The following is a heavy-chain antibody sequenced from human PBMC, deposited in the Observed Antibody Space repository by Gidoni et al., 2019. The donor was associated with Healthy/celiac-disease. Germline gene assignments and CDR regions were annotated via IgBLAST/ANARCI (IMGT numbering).Heavy chain of an antibody. V-gene: IGHV3-33*01. CDR3: ARERHYYDSSGYQDGTDAFDI. J-gene: IGHJ3*02. Sequence: QVQLVESGGGVVQPGRSLRLSCAASGFTFSSYGMLWVRQAPGKGLEWVAVIWYDGSNKYYADSVKGRFTISRDNSKNTLYLQMNSLRAEDTAVYYCARERHYYDSSGYQDGTDAFDIWGQGTMVTVSS. D-gene: IGHD3-22*01. CDR1: GFTFSSYG. CDR2: IWYDGSNK.